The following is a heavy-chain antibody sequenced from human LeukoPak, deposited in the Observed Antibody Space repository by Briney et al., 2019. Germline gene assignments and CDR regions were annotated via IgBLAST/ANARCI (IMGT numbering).Heavy chain of an antibody. CDR1: GYTFTVYG. CDR2: ISAYNGNP. J-gene: IGHJ2*01. CDR3: ARVPFYGGNSFWYFDL. Sequence: ASVKVSCKSSGYTFTVYGISWVRQAPGQGLELKGWISAYNGNPNYAQKRQGRVTMTTDTSTSTAYMELRSLRSDDTAVYYCARVPFYGGNSFWYFDLWGRGTLVTVSS. V-gene: IGHV1-18*01. D-gene: IGHD4-23*01.